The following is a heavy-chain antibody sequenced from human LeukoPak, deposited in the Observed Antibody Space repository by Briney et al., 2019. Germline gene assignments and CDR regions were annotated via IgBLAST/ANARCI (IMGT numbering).Heavy chain of an antibody. CDR2: FYSGGDT. CDR3: ARDSTGYWYFDL. Sequence: GGSLRLSCTGSKFPFNTYAMTWVRQAPGKGLEWVSVFYSGGDTHYADSVKGRFTISRDNSKNTLYLQMNSLRAEDTAVYYCARDSTGYWYFDLWGRGTLVSVSS. D-gene: IGHD3-3*02. V-gene: IGHV3-53*01. CDR1: KFPFNTYA. J-gene: IGHJ2*01.